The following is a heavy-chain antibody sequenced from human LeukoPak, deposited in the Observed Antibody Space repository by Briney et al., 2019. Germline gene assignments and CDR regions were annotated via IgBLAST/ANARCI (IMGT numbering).Heavy chain of an antibody. D-gene: IGHD2-2*01. CDR1: GFTFDDYA. Sequence: PGRSLRLSCAASGFTFDDYAMHWVRQAPGKGLEWVSGISWNSGSIGYADSVKGRFTISRDNAKNSLYLQMNSLRAEDMALYYCAKGTCSSTSCREGWFDPWGQGTLVTVSS. CDR2: ISWNSGSI. J-gene: IGHJ5*02. V-gene: IGHV3-9*03. CDR3: AKGTCSSTSCREGWFDP.